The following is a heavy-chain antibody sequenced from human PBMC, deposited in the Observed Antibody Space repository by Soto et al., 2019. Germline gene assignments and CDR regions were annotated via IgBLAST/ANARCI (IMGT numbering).Heavy chain of an antibody. CDR2: IYYSGST. CDR3: ARDSAYSGNLDY. Sequence: SETLSLTCTLSGRSISRGDYYWSWIRQHPGKGLEWIGYIYYSGSTYYNPSLKSRVTISVDTSKNQFSLKLSSVTAADTAAYYCARDSAYSGNLDYWGQGTLVTVSS. CDR1: GRSISRGDYY. D-gene: IGHD4-4*01. V-gene: IGHV4-30-4*08. J-gene: IGHJ4*02.